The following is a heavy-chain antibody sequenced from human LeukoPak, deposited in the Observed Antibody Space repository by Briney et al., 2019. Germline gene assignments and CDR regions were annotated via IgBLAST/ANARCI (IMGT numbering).Heavy chain of an antibody. J-gene: IGHJ5*02. V-gene: IGHV1-69*13. Sequence: ASVKVSCKASGGTFSSYAISWVRQAPGQGLEWMGGIIPIFGTANYAQKFQGRVTITADESTSTAYMELSSLRSEDTAVYYCAREVVVVAATRGYWFDPWGQGTLVTVSS. CDR1: GGTFSSYA. D-gene: IGHD2-15*01. CDR3: AREVVVVAATRGYWFDP. CDR2: IIPIFGTA.